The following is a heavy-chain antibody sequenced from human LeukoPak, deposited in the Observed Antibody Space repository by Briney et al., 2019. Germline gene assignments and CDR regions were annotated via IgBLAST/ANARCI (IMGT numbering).Heavy chain of an antibody. CDR2: ISSSSSTI. D-gene: IGHD3-10*01. Sequence: GGSLRLSCAASGFTFSSYAMNWVRQAPGKGLEWVSYISSSSSTIYYADSVKGRFTISRDNAKNSLYLQMNSLRAEDTAVYYCARGLQWGVIIKPFPFDYWGQGTLVTVSS. CDR3: ARGLQWGVIIKPFPFDY. V-gene: IGHV3-48*01. CDR1: GFTFSSYA. J-gene: IGHJ4*02.